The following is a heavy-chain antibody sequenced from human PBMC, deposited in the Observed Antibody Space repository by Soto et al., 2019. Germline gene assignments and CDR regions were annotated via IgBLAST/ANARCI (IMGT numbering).Heavy chain of an antibody. Sequence: QVQLVQSGAEVKKPGASVKVSCKASGNTFTSYGISWVRQAPGQGLEWMGWISAYNGNTNYAQKLQGRVTMTTDTSTSTAYMELRSLRSDDTAVYYCARLSEQQLVYYYYYYMDVWGKGTTVTVSS. CDR2: ISAYNGNT. CDR1: GNTFTSYG. J-gene: IGHJ6*03. CDR3: ARLSEQQLVYYYYYYMDV. V-gene: IGHV1-18*01. D-gene: IGHD6-13*01.